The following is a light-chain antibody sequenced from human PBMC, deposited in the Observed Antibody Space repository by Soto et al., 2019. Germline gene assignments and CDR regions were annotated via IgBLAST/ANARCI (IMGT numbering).Light chain of an antibody. V-gene: IGKV1-5*01. CDR3: QQYNTYST. CDR2: AAS. Sequence: EIEMTQSPSTLSGSVGDRATITFRASQSIGGWLAWYQQTPGKAPQLLIYAASCLQSGVPSRFSGSGSGTDFPLTISRLPPEYFATYCCQQYNTYSTFGQGTRLEIK. CDR1: QSIGGW. J-gene: IGKJ5*01.